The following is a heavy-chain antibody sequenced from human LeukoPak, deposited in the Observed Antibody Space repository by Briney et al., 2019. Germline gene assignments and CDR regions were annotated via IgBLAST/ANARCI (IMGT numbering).Heavy chain of an antibody. CDR2: IYYSGST. D-gene: IGHD3-22*01. CDR1: GGSISSYY. V-gene: IGHV4-59*01. CDR3: ARGPRGYYYDSSGYFDY. J-gene: IGHJ4*02. Sequence: SETLPLTCTVSGGSISSYYWSWIRQPPGRGLEWIGYIYYSGSTNYNPSLKSRVTISVDTSKNQFSLKLSSVTAADTAVYYCARGPRGYYYDSSGYFDYWGQGTLVTVSS.